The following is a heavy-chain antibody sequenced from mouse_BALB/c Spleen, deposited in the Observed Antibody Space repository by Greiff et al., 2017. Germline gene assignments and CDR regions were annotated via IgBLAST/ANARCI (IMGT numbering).Heavy chain of an antibody. J-gene: IGHJ3*01. Sequence: QVQLQQSGAELVRPGASVTLSCKASGYTFTDYEMHWVKQTPVHGLEWIGAIDPETGGTAYNQKFKGKATLTADKSSSTAYMELRSLTSEDSAVYYCTRLGRGAYWGQGTLVTVSA. CDR1: GYTFTDYE. D-gene: IGHD4-1*01. CDR3: TRLGRGAY. CDR2: IDPETGGT. V-gene: IGHV1-15*01.